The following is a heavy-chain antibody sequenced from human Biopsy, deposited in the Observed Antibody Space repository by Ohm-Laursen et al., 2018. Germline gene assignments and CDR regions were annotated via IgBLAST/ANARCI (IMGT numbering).Heavy chain of an antibody. Sequence: SETLSLTCAVSGYSISSGYYWGWIRQPPGKGLEWIGSIYHSGSTYYNPSLKSRVTISLDTSKNQFSLKLSSVTAADTAVYYCASMPAAIHEPNYSYYGMHVWGQGTTVTVSS. J-gene: IGHJ6*02. CDR2: IYHSGST. CDR3: ASMPAAIHEPNYSYYGMHV. D-gene: IGHD2-2*02. CDR1: GYSISSGYY. V-gene: IGHV4-38-2*01.